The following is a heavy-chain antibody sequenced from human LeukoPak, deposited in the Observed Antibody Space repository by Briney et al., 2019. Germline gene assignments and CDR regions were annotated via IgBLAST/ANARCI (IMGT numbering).Heavy chain of an antibody. CDR1: GFTFSSYS. CDR2: ISSSSSTI. CDR3: AKGGARGGWYLIPNYYFDY. Sequence: GGSLRLSCAASGFTFSSYSMNWVRQAPGKGLEWVSYISSSSSTIYYADSVKGRFTISRDNAKNSLYLQMNSLRAEDTAVYYCAKGGARGGWYLIPNYYFDYWGQGTLVTVSS. V-gene: IGHV3-48*01. J-gene: IGHJ4*02. D-gene: IGHD6-19*01.